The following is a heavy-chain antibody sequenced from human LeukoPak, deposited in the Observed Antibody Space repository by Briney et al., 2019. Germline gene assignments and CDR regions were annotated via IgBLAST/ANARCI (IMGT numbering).Heavy chain of an antibody. V-gene: IGHV1-2*04. J-gene: IGHJ6*02. CDR1: GGTFSSYA. Sequence: GASVKVSCKASGGTFSSYAISWVRQAPGQGLEWMGWINPNSGGTNYAQKFQGWVTMTRDTSISTAYMELSRLRSDDTAVYYCAREGSSSWYEPYGPYYYYYGMDVWGQGTTVTVSS. D-gene: IGHD6-13*01. CDR3: AREGSSSWYEPYGPYYYYYGMDV. CDR2: INPNSGGT.